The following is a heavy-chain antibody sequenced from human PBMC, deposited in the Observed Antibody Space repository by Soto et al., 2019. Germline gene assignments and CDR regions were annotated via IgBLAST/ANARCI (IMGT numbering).Heavy chain of an antibody. V-gene: IGHV1-18*01. Sequence: QVHLVQSGAEVKKPGASVKVSCKGSGYAFTTYGITWVRQAPGQGLERMGWISAHNGNTNYAQKLQGRVTVTRATSTSTAYMELRSLRSADTAVYYWARGMYGDYWGQGALVTVSS. CDR2: ISAHNGNT. CDR1: GYAFTTYG. D-gene: IGHD2-8*01. CDR3: ARGMYGDY. J-gene: IGHJ4*02.